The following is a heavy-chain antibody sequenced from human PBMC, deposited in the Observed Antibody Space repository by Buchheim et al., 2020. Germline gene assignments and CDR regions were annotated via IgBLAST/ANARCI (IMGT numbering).Heavy chain of an antibody. CDR3: ARDCGGDCYGHYYGLDV. J-gene: IGHJ6*02. Sequence: QVQLQESGPGLVKPSETLSLTCNVSGGSITGSYWSWIRQPPGKGLEWIGYVSASGDSIYNPSLESRVTMSVEKSKNQFSLILRSAPAADTAIYYCARDCGGDCYGHYYGLDVWGQGTT. CDR2: VSASGDS. CDR1: GGSITGSY. D-gene: IGHD2-21*02. V-gene: IGHV4-4*08.